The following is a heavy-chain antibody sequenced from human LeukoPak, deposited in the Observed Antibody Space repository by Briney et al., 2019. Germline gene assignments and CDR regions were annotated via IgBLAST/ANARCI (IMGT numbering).Heavy chain of an antibody. J-gene: IGHJ6*02. CDR1: GYTFTNYA. CDR2: INPGNGDT. D-gene: IGHD2-15*01. CDR3: ARERWHCRVNCYSVYYYALDV. V-gene: IGHV1-3*01. Sequence: ASVKVSCKGSGYTFTNYAVHWVRQAPGQRLEWLGWINPGNGDTKYSQNFQGRVTVTSDKSAATAYVELNSLTSEDTAVYYCARERWHCRVNCYSVYYYALDVWGQGTTVTVSS.